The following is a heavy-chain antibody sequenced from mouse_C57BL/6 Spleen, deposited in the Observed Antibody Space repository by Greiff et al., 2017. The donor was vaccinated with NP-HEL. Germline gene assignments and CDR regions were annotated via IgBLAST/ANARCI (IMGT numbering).Heavy chain of an antibody. CDR1: GFTFSSYA. V-gene: IGHV5-4*01. CDR2: ISDGGSYT. D-gene: IGHD4-1*01. Sequence: EVKLVESGGGLVKPGGSLKLSCAASGFTFSSYAMSWVRQTPEKRLEWVATISDGGSYTYYPDNVKGRFTISRDNAKNNLYLQMSHLKSEDTAMYDCARDVITGTGWFAYWGQGTLVTVSA. J-gene: IGHJ3*01. CDR3: ARDVITGTGWFAY.